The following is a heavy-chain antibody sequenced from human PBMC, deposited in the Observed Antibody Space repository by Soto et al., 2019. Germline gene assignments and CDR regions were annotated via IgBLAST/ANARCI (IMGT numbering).Heavy chain of an antibody. J-gene: IGHJ4*02. CDR3: AKASARYYDFWSGYYQDPYYFDY. V-gene: IGHV3-23*01. D-gene: IGHD3-3*01. CDR1: GFPFSSYA. CDR2: ISGSGGST. Sequence: EVQLLESGGGLVQPGGSLRLSCAASGFPFSSYAMRWVRQAPGKGLEWVSAISGSGGSTYYADSVQGRFTISRDNSKNTLHLQMNSLRAEDTAVYYCAKASARYYDFWSGYYQDPYYFDYRGQGTLVTVSS.